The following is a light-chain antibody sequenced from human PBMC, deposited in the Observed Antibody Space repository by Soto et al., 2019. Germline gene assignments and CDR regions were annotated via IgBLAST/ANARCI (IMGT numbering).Light chain of an antibody. J-gene: IGKJ1*01. CDR3: QQYGRSSWT. CDR1: QSVSIND. Sequence: EIVLTQSPGTLSLSPGERATLSCRASQSVSINDLAWYQQKPGQAPRLLIYGASIRATGIPDRFSGSGSGTDFTRTISRLEPEDFAVYYCQQYGRSSWTFGQGTKVEVQ. V-gene: IGKV3-20*01. CDR2: GAS.